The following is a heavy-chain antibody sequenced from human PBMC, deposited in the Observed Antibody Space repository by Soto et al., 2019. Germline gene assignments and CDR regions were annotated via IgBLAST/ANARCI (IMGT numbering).Heavy chain of an antibody. V-gene: IGHV1-18*01. D-gene: IGHD3-10*01. J-gene: IGHJ6*04. Sequence: ASVKLSCKASGYTFTSYGISWVRQAPGQGLEWMGWISAYNGNTNYAQKLQGRVTMTTDTSTSTAYMELRSLRSDDTAVYYCACDLLWFGELSSYCYYYCMDVWGKGTTVTVSS. CDR3: ACDLLWFGELSSYCYYYCMDV. CDR2: ISAYNGNT. CDR1: GYTFTSYG.